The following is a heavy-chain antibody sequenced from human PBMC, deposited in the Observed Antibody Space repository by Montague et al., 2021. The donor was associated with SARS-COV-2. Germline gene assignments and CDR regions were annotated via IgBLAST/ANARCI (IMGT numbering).Heavy chain of an antibody. CDR2: IYWDDDK. D-gene: IGHD3-10*01. CDR1: GGSISSGGYY. Sequence: TLSLTCTVSGGSISSGGYYWIWIRQPPGQDLECLALIYWDDDKRYSPSLKSRLTITKDTSKNQVVLTMTNMDPVDTATYYCAHRREGVGEFFDYWGQGTLVTVSS. V-gene: IGHV2-5*08. J-gene: IGHJ4*02. CDR3: AHRREGVGEFFDY.